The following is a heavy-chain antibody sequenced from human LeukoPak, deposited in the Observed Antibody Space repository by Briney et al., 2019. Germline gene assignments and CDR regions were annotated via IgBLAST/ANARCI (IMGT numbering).Heavy chain of an antibody. J-gene: IGHJ4*02. CDR2: IYPGDSDT. Sequence: GESLKISCKGSGYSFTSYWIGWVRQMPGKGLEWMGIIYPGDSDTRYSPSFQGQVTISAGKSISTAYLQWSSLKASDTAMYYCARHGGQNYDFWSGLDYWGQGTLVTVSS. V-gene: IGHV5-51*01. D-gene: IGHD3-3*01. CDR3: ARHGGQNYDFWSGLDY. CDR1: GYSFTSYW.